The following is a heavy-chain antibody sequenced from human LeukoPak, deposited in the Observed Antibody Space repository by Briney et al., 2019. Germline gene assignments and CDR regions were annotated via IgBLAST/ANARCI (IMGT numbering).Heavy chain of an antibody. CDR2: IDSRGDET. V-gene: IGHV3-20*04. D-gene: IGHD2-15*01. CDR3: AKWGCSGGSCYPFDY. J-gene: IGHJ4*02. CDR1: GFTFADYG. Sequence: PGGSLRLSCAASGFTFADYGISWVRLGPAKGLEWVAAIDSRGDETTYADSVKGRFTISRDNSKNTLYLQMNSLRAEDTAVHYCAKWGCSGGSCYPFDYWGQGTLVTVSS.